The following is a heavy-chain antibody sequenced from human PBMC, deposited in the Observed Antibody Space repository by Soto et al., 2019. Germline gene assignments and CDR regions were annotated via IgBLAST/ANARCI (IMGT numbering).Heavy chain of an antibody. CDR2: ISYDGSNK. V-gene: IGHV3-30*18. CDR1: GFTFSSYG. J-gene: IGHJ4*02. D-gene: IGHD4-17*01. Sequence: GGSLRLSCAASGFTFSSYGMHWVRQAPGKGLEWVAVISYDGSNKYYADSVKGRFTISRDNSKNTLYLQMNSLRAEDTAVYYCAKDQPASPYGDRTHYFDYWGQGTLVTVSS. CDR3: AKDQPASPYGDRTHYFDY.